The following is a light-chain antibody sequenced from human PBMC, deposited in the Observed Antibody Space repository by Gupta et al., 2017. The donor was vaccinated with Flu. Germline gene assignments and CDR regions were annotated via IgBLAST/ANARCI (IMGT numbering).Light chain of an antibody. Sequence: QSALTQPASVSGSPGQSITISCIGTSSDIGGYNYVSWFQQHPGKAPKLLVYEVNNRPSGVSNRFSGSKSGNTASLTISGLQAEDEADYYCSSYTTTTWVFGGGTTLTVL. CDR1: SSDIGGYNY. J-gene: IGLJ3*02. CDR3: SSYTTTTWV. CDR2: EVN. V-gene: IGLV2-14*01.